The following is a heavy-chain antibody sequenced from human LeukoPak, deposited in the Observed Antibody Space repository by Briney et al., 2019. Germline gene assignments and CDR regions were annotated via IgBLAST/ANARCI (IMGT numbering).Heavy chain of an antibody. J-gene: IGHJ4*02. CDR1: GGSISSYY. D-gene: IGHD6-19*01. Sequence: PSETLSLTCTVSGGSISSYYWSWIRQPPGKGLEWIGYIYYSGSTNYNPSLKSRVTISVDTSKNQFSLKLSSVTAADTAVYYCARGGRAVAGIGYWGQGTLATVSS. CDR2: IYYSGST. CDR3: ARGGRAVAGIGY. V-gene: IGHV4-59*01.